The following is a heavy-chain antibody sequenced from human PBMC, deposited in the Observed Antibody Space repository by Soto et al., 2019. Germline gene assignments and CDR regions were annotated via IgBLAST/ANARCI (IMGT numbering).Heavy chain of an antibody. CDR2: IYSGGTT. D-gene: IGHD3-10*01. J-gene: IGHJ6*02. CDR1: GGSISRSSAYY. CDR3: ARDGGPRGDYYYAMDV. V-gene: IGHV4-31*03. Sequence: QVQLQESGPGLVKPSQTLSLTCTVSGGSISRSSAYYWSWIRQHPEKGLEWIGYIYSGGTTNYNPSLGGXVXIXXDTANNQFSLNLSSVTAADTALYYCARDGGPRGDYYYAMDVWGQGTTVTVSS.